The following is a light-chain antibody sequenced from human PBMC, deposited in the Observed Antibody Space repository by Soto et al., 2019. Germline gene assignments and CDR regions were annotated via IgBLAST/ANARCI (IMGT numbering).Light chain of an antibody. CDR1: QSVSSNY. J-gene: IGKJ1*01. CDR3: QQYGTSPWT. Sequence: EIVLTQSPGTLSLFPGERATLSCRATQSVSSNYLASYQQKPGQAPRLLLYIASSRATGIPDRFSGSGSGTDFTLTISRLEPEDFAVYYCQQYGTSPWTFGQGTKVEIK. V-gene: IGKV3-20*01. CDR2: IAS.